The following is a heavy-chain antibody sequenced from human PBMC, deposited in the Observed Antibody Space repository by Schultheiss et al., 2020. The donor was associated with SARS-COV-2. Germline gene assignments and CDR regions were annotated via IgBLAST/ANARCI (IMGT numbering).Heavy chain of an antibody. Sequence: GGSLRLSCAASGFTFSSYSMNWVRQAPGKGLEWVANVNEDGSDKYYVDSVKGRFTISRDNSENTLYLQMNSLRAEDTAVYYCAREDPATGTFDIWGQGTMVTVSS. CDR3: AREDPATGTFDI. V-gene: IGHV3-7*03. D-gene: IGHD6-13*01. CDR1: GFTFSSYS. CDR2: VNEDGSDK. J-gene: IGHJ3*02.